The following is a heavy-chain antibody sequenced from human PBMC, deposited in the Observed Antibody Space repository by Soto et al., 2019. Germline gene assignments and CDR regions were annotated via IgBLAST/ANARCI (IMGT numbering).Heavy chain of an antibody. CDR2: ISSSSSTI. J-gene: IGHJ3*02. CDR3: AIEGYYASSGYYDHGRDDFDI. D-gene: IGHD3-22*01. CDR1: GFTFSSYS. V-gene: IGHV3-48*02. Sequence: GGSLRLSCAASGFTFSSYSMNWVRQAPGKGLEWVSYISSSSSTIYYADSVKGRFTISRDNAKNSLYLQMNSLRDEDTAVYYCAIEGYYASSGYYDHGRDDFDIWGQGTMVTVSS.